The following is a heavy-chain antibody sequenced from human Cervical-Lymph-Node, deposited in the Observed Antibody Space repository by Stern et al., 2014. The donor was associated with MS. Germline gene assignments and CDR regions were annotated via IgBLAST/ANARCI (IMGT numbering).Heavy chain of an antibody. V-gene: IGHV3-21*01. CDR2: LTGSASFM. J-gene: IGHJ4*02. CDR1: GFTLSAYS. D-gene: IGHD5-24*01. CDR3: TRDLHDLNSLKDGDFDY. Sequence: EVQLVESGGGLVKPGGSLRLSCVASGFTLSAYSLNWVHQAPGKGLEWVSSLTGSASFMYYADSVKGRFTISRDNARNSLFLQMNSLRAEDTGLYYCTRDLHDLNSLKDGDFDYWGQGTLVTVSS.